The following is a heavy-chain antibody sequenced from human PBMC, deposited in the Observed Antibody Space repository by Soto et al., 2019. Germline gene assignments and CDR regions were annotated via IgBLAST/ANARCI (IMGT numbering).Heavy chain of an antibody. CDR2: IYYSGST. CDR1: GGSISSGGYY. J-gene: IGHJ4*02. CDR3: ARAAGAAAAGTSWVFDY. Sequence: QVQLQESGPGLVKPSQTLSLTCTVSGGSISSGGYYWSWIRQHPGKGLEWIGYIYYSGSTYYNPSLKSRVTRAVDTPKSQFSLKLSSVTAADTAVYYCARAAGAAAAGTSWVFDYWGQGTLVTVSS. V-gene: IGHV4-31*03. D-gene: IGHD6-13*01.